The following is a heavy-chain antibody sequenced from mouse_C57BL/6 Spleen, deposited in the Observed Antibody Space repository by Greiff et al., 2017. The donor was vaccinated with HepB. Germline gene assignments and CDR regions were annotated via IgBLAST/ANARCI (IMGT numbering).Heavy chain of an antibody. CDR1: GYTFTSYG. CDR3: AREEDGYYGAY. V-gene: IGHV1-81*01. J-gene: IGHJ3*01. D-gene: IGHD2-3*01. CDR2: IYPRSGNT. Sequence: QVQLKESGAELARPGASVKLSCKASGYTFTSYGISWVKQRTGQGLEWIGEIYPRSGNTYYNEKFKGKATLTADKSSSTAYMELRSLTSEDSAVYFCAREEDGYYGAYWGQGTLVTVSA.